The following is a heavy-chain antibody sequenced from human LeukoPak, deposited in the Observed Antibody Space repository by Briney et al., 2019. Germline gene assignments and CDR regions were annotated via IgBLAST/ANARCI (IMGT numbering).Heavy chain of an antibody. D-gene: IGHD4-23*01. J-gene: IGHJ6*02. CDR3: ARDPSSTVDYYYYGMDV. Sequence: SETLSLTCTVSGGSISSYYWSWIRQPPGKGLEWIGYIYYSGSTNYNPSLKSRVTISVDTSKNQFSLKLSSVTAADTAVYYCARDPSSTVDYYYYGMDVWGQGTTVTVSS. CDR1: GGSISSYY. V-gene: IGHV4-59*01. CDR2: IYYSGST.